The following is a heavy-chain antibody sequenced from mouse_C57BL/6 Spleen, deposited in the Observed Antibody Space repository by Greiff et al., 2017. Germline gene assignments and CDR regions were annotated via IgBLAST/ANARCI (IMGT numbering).Heavy chain of an antibody. J-gene: IGHJ2*01. Sequence: QVQLQQPGAELVKPGASVKMSCKASGYTFTSYWITWVKQRPGQGLEWIGDIYPGSGSTNYNEKFKSKATLTVDTSSSTAYMQLSSLTSEDSAVYYCARSGSNYFDGWGQDTTLTVSS. CDR3: ARSGSNYFDG. V-gene: IGHV1-55*01. D-gene: IGHD3-2*02. CDR2: IYPGSGST. CDR1: GYTFTSYW.